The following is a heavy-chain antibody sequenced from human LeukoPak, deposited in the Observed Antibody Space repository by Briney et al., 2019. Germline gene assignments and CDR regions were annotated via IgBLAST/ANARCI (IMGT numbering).Heavy chain of an antibody. D-gene: IGHD4-23*01. CDR1: GGSISSGGYY. Sequence: SETLSLTCTVSGGSISSGGYYWSWIRQHPGKGLEWIGYIYYSGSTYHNPSLKSRVTISVDTSKNQFSLKLSSVTAADTAVYYCARYGGDSRGNWFDPWGQGARVTVSS. CDR3: ARYGGDSRGNWFDP. J-gene: IGHJ5*02. CDR2: IYYSGST. V-gene: IGHV4-31*03.